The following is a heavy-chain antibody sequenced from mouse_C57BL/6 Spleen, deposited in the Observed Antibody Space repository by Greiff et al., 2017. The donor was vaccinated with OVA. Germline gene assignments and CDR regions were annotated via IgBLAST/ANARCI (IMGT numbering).Heavy chain of an antibody. CDR3: ARAGLTGTDY. J-gene: IGHJ2*01. CDR1: GYTFTSYW. D-gene: IGHD4-1*01. Sequence: QVQLQQSGAELVMPGASVKLSCKASGYTFTSYWMHWVKQRPGQGLEWIGEIDPSDSYTNYNQKFKGKSTLTVDKSSSTAYMQLSSLTSEDSAVYYCARAGLTGTDYWGQGTTLTVSS. CDR2: IDPSDSYT. V-gene: IGHV1-69*01.